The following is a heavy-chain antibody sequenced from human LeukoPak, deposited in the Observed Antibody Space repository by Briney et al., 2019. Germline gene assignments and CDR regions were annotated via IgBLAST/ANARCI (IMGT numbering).Heavy chain of an antibody. CDR2: ISYDGSNK. CDR1: GFTFSSYA. CDR3: AKAGGYGDYGVDY. Sequence: PGRSLRLSCAASGFTFSSYAMHWVRQAPGKGLEWVAVISYDGSNKYYADSVQGRFTISRDNSKNTLFLQMNSPSTEDTAVYYCAKAGGYGDYGVDYWGQGTLVTVSS. V-gene: IGHV3-30-3*01. D-gene: IGHD4-17*01. J-gene: IGHJ4*02.